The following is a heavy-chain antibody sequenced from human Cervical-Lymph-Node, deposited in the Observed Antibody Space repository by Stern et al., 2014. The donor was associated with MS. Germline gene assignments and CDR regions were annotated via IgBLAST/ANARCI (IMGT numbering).Heavy chain of an antibody. CDR3: ATNWNDDYYGMDV. CDR2: IYYSGST. D-gene: IGHD1-20*01. Sequence: VQLEESGPGLVKPSETLSLTCTVSGGSVSSGNYYWSWIRQPPGKGLEWIGYIYYSGSTNYNPSLKSRVTISVDTSKNQFSLKLSSVTAADTAVYYCATNWNDDYYGMDVWGQGTTVTVSS. V-gene: IGHV4-61*01. J-gene: IGHJ6*02. CDR1: GGSVSSGNYY.